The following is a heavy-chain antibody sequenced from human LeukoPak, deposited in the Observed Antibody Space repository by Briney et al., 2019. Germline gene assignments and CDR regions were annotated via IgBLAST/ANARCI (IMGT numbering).Heavy chain of an antibody. V-gene: IGHV1-2*02. CDR1: GYTFTGYY. D-gene: IGHD4-17*01. Sequence: ASVKVSCKASGYTFTGYYMHWVRQAPGQGLEWMGWINPNSGGTNYAQKFQGRVTMTRDTSISTAYMELRSLRSDDTAVYFCARDMATVQHQDWGQGTLVTVSS. CDR3: ARDMATVQHQD. J-gene: IGHJ4*02. CDR2: INPNSGGT.